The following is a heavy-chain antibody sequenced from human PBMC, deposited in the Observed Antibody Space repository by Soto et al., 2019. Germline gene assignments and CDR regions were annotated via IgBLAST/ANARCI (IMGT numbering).Heavy chain of an antibody. CDR1: GFTVSSNY. D-gene: IGHD3-22*01. V-gene: IGHV3-53*01. J-gene: IGHJ4*02. CDR3: VKGEYYYYSSGYYPFDY. CDR2: IYSGGST. Sequence: GGSLRLSCAASGFTVSSNYMSWVRQAPGKGLEWVSVIYSGGSTYYADSVKGRFTISRDNSKNTLYLQMNSLRAEDTAVYYCVKGEYYYYSSGYYPFDYWGQGTLVTVSS.